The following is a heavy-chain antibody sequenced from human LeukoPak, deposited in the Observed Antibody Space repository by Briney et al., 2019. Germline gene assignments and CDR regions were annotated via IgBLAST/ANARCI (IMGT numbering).Heavy chain of an antibody. CDR3: ARDPEYSSNLDY. V-gene: IGHV1-69*05. CDR2: IIPIFGTT. J-gene: IGHJ4*02. CDR1: GGTFTYYA. D-gene: IGHD6-6*01. Sequence: SVKVSCKASGGTFTYYAISWVRQAPGQGLEWMGSIIPIFGTTNYAQNFQGRVTITTDESTSTAYMELSSLRSEDTAVYYCARDPEYSSNLDYWGRGTLVTVSS.